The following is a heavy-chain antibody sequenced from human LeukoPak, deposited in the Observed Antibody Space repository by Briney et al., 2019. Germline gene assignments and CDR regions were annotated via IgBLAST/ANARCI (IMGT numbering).Heavy chain of an antibody. V-gene: IGHV3-23*01. Sequence: GGSLRLSCAASGFTFSSYAMSWVRQAPGKGLEWVSAISSKGGSTYYADSVKGRFTISRDNSKNTLYLQMNSLRAEDTAVCYCAKDAYCTNGVCYAGELYYFDYWGQGTLVTVSS. D-gene: IGHD2-8*01. CDR2: ISSKGGST. CDR3: AKDAYCTNGVCYAGELYYFDY. CDR1: GFTFSSYA. J-gene: IGHJ4*02.